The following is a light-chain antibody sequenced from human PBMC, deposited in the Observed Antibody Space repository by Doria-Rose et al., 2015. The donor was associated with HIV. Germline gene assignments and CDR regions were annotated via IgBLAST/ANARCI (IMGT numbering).Light chain of an antibody. J-gene: IGKJ3*01. CDR2: WAS. V-gene: IGKV4-1*01. Sequence: EIVLTQSPESLGMSLGERATLNCKSNQSLLYTSKNYLAWYQQKPGQPPKLLIYWASTRQSGVTAPFSGSGSGTDFTLTISSLEAEDVAVYYCQQYYDTPSFGPGTTVDIK. CDR1: QSLLYTSKNY. CDR3: QQYYDTPS.